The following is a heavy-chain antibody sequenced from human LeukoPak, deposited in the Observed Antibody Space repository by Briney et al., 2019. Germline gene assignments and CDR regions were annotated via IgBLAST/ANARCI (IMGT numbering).Heavy chain of an antibody. CDR3: AKDNLVYSNRWYGGFDY. J-gene: IGHJ4*02. CDR2: ISSSGGST. Sequence: PGGSLRLSCAASGFTFSNYTLSWVRQAPGKGLEWVSGISSSGGSTYYADSVKGRFTISRDNSKNTLYLQMNSLRAEDTAIYYCAKDNLVYSNRWYGGFDYWGQGTLVTVSS. D-gene: IGHD6-13*01. CDR1: GFTFSNYT. V-gene: IGHV3-23*01.